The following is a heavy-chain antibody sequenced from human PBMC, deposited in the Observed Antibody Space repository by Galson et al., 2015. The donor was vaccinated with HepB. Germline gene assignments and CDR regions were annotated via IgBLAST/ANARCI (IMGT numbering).Heavy chain of an antibody. CDR2: IYYSGST. Sequence: SETLSLTCTVSGGSISSYYWSWIRQPPGKGLEWIGYIYYSGSTNYNPSLKSRVTISVDTSKNQFSLKLSSVTAADTAVYYCARHVGSWYSGRYFQHWGQGTLVTVSS. D-gene: IGHD6-13*01. J-gene: IGHJ1*01. CDR1: GGSISSYY. CDR3: ARHVGSWYSGRYFQH. V-gene: IGHV4-59*01.